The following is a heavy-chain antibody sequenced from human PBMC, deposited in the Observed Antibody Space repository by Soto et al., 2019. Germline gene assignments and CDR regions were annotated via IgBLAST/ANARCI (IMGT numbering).Heavy chain of an antibody. CDR2: ISGSGGST. D-gene: IGHD6-19*01. J-gene: IGHJ4*02. V-gene: IGHV3-23*01. CDR3: AKDGNWLDVYFDV. Sequence: GGSLRRSCAASGFTFSSYAMSWVRQAPGKGLEWVSAISGSGGSTYYADSVKGRFTISRDNSKNTLYLHMTNLRAEDTAVYYCAKDGNWLDVYFDVWGQGTPVTVSS. CDR1: GFTFSSYA.